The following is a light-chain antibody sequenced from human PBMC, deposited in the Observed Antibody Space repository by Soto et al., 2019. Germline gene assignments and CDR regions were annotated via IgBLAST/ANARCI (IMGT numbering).Light chain of an antibody. CDR2: EVS. Sequence: QSVLTQPASVSGSPGQSMTISCSGTSSDVGGYDSVSWYQQHPGKAPKVMIYEVSNRPSGVSNRFSGSKYGNTASLTISGLQAEDESYYYCSSYTSSYTIVFGADTKVTV. J-gene: IGLJ1*01. CDR3: SSYTSSYTIV. V-gene: IGLV2-14*01. CDR1: SSDVGGYDS.